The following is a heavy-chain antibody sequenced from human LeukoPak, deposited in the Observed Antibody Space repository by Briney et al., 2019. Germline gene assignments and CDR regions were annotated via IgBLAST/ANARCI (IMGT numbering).Heavy chain of an antibody. J-gene: IGHJ4*02. CDR3: ARVGYYDSSGYLDY. Sequence: GGSLRLSCAASGFTFSSYGMHWVRQAPGKGLEWVAFIRYDGSNKYYADSVKGRFTISRDNAKNSLYLQMNSLRAEDTAVYYCARVGYYDSSGYLDYWGRGTLVTVSS. D-gene: IGHD3-22*01. CDR1: GFTFSSYG. V-gene: IGHV3-30*02. CDR2: IRYDGSNK.